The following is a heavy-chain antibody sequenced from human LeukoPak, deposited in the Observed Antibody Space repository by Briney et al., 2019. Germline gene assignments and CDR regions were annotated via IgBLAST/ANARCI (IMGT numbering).Heavy chain of an antibody. V-gene: IGHV3-53*01. Sequence: GGSLRLSCAASGFSFSSHAMCWVRQAPGKGLEWVSVIYTTAKTFYADSVKGRFSISRDNSKNTVYLQMNSLRAEDTAVYYCAKVSPTGRAFDCWGQGTLVTVSS. CDR2: IYTTAKT. CDR3: AKVSPTGRAFDC. D-gene: IGHD1-1*01. CDR1: GFSFSSHA. J-gene: IGHJ4*02.